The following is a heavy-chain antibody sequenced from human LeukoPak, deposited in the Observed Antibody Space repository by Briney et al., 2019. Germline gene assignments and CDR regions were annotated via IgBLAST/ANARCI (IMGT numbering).Heavy chain of an antibody. Sequence: GESLKISCQGSGYSFTNYWIGWVRQMPGKGLEWMGIIYPSDSDTRYSPSFQGQVTFSADKSISTAYLQWSSLKASDTAMYYCARLPGYCTGGSCYFDYWGQGTLVTVSS. CDR1: GYSFTNYW. V-gene: IGHV5-51*01. CDR3: ARLPGYCTGGSCYFDY. D-gene: IGHD2-15*01. J-gene: IGHJ4*02. CDR2: IYPSDSDT.